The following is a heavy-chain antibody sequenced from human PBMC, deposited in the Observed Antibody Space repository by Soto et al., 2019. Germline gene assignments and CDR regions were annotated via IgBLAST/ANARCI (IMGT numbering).Heavy chain of an antibody. J-gene: IGHJ4*02. D-gene: IGHD5-12*01. CDR2: IYYSGST. CDR1: GDSISKYY. V-gene: IGHV4-59*01. Sequence: SETLSLTCTVSGDSISKYYCSWIRQSPGKGLEWIGYIYYSGSTNYNPSNKSRVTKSIDKSKNQFSLKLTSVTAADTAVYYCAKANSGYGSFDHWGQGMLVT. CDR3: AKANSGYGSFDH.